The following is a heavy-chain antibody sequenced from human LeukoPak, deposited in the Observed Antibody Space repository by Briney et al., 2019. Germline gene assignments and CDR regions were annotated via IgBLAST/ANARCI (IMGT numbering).Heavy chain of an antibody. Sequence: GGSLRLSCTASGFTSGDYAMSWIRQAPGKRLEWVGFIRSKAYGETADYAASVKGRFTISRDDSKTIAYLQMNSLKTEDTAVYHCTRDRGAYNLYDYWGQGTLVTVSS. J-gene: IGHJ4*02. CDR3: TRDRGAYNLYDY. CDR2: IRSKAYGETA. CDR1: GFTSGDYA. D-gene: IGHD1-1*01. V-gene: IGHV3-49*03.